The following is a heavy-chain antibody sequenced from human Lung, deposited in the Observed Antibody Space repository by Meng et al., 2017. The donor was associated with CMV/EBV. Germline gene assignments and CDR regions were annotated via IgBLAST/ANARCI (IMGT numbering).Heavy chain of an antibody. CDR1: GFTFDDHG. J-gene: IGHJ3*01. CDR2: IRWNGDTT. V-gene: IGHV3-20*03. Sequence: GGSXRPXXAASGFTFDDHGMSWVRQAAGKGLEWVSGIRWNGDTTAYTDSVKGRFTISRDNAKNSLYLQMNNLRAEDTAFYYCARAVGPTRVDAPDLWGQGTXVTVSS. D-gene: IGHD1-26*01. CDR3: ARAVGPTRVDAPDL.